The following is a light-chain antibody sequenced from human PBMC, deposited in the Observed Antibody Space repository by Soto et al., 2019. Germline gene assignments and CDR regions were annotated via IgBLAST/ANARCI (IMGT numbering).Light chain of an antibody. Sequence: EVVVTQSPATLSVSPGAGATLSCRASQSVGSNLAWYQQKPGQTPRVLIYGASTRAIGIPARFSGSGFGTEFTLTISSLQSEDFVVYYCQQYRNWPLLSFGGGTKVDIK. CDR1: QSVGSN. V-gene: IGKV3-15*01. CDR3: QQYRNWPLLS. J-gene: IGKJ4*01. CDR2: GAS.